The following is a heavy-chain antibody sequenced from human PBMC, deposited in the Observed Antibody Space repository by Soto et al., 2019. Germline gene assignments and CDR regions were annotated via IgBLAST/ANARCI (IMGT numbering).Heavy chain of an antibody. V-gene: IGHV1-46*01. Sequence: ASVKVSCKASGYTFTSYYMHWVRQAPGQGLEWMGIINPSGGSTSYAQKFQARVTMTRDTSTSTVYMELSSLKASDTAMYYCARGGAFDVWGQGTMVTVSS. J-gene: IGHJ3*01. CDR3: ARGGAFDV. CDR1: GYTFTSYY. CDR2: INPSGGST. D-gene: IGHD2-15*01.